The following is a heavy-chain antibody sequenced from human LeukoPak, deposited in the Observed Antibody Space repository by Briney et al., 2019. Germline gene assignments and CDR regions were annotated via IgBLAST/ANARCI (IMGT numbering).Heavy chain of an antibody. V-gene: IGHV3-30*03. CDR2: ITYDGSDE. D-gene: IGHD2-15*01. J-gene: IGHJ4*02. Sequence: GGSLRLSCAASGFNLYGYGMHWVRQVPDKGLEWVALITYDGSDEYYADSVKGRFTISRDNSKSTLFLQMNNLRVEDTAVYYCVRQAQEDYWGQGTLVTVSS. CDR1: GFNLYGYG. CDR3: VRQAQEDY.